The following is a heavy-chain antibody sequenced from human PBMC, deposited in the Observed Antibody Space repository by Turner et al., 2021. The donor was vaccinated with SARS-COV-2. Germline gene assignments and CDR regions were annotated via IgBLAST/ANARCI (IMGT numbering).Heavy chain of an antibody. Sequence: QVQLVQSGAEVKKPGSSVKVSCKASGGTFSSYAISWVRQAPGQGLEWMGFINPAGGHTGYAQAFQDRIIMTRDRYTNTVYMELSGLKSDDTAVYFCARDMVVSGVVLYFGFDIWGQGTAVTVSS. D-gene: IGHD3-3*01. V-gene: IGHV1-69*06. CDR1: GGTFSSYA. J-gene: IGHJ6*02. CDR3: ARDMVVSGVVLYFGFDI. CDR2: INPAGGHT.